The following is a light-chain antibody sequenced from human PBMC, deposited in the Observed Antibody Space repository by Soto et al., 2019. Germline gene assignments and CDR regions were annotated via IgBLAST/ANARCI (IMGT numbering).Light chain of an antibody. Sequence: DIQMTQSPSTLSASVGDRVTITCRASQSISRWLAWYQQKPGKAPNLLIYDASNLQSGVLARFSGSCSGTEFTLTFSSLQPDDFATYFCQQYHSFWTFGQGTKVEVK. J-gene: IGKJ1*01. CDR3: QQYHSFWT. CDR1: QSISRW. V-gene: IGKV1-5*01. CDR2: DAS.